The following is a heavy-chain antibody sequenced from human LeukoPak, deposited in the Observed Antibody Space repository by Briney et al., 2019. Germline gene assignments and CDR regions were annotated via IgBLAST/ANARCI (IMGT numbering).Heavy chain of an antibody. V-gene: IGHV3-30*02. J-gene: IGHJ3*02. CDR3: AKEMAPEGAFDI. D-gene: IGHD1-14*01. CDR1: GFTFSSYG. Sequence: GGSLRLSCAASGFTFSSYGMHWVRQAPGKGLEWVAVIWYDGSNKYYADSVKGRFTISRDNSKNTLYLQMNSLRAEDTAVYYCAKEMAPEGAFDIWGRGTMVTVSS. CDR2: IWYDGSNK.